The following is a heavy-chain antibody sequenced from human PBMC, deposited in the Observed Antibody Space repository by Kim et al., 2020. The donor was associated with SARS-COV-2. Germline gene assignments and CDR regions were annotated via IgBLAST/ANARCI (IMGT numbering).Heavy chain of an antibody. J-gene: IGHJ4*02. Sequence: GSTFYADSVKGRCTISRDNSKNSLYLQMNSLSIEVTAFYYCASERGTTVYSWGQATQVTVSP. CDR3: ASERGTTVYS. CDR2: GST. D-gene: IGHD4-17*01. V-gene: IGHV3-43*01.